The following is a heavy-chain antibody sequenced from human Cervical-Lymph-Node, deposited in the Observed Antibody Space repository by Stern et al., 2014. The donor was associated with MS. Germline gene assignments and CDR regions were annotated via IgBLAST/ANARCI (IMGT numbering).Heavy chain of an antibody. CDR1: GYTFSTFP. CDR2: ISTYDVNR. V-gene: IGHV1-18*01. CDR3: ARDGYSNYVMGGFDP. J-gene: IGHJ5*02. Sequence: VQLVESGAEVKKPGASVTVSCKASGYTFSTFPITWVRQAPGQGLEWMGWISTYDVNRKYAQKFQGRVTMTTDTSTNTAYMELRNLRSDDTAIYYCARDGYSNYVMGGFDPWGQGTLVTVSS. D-gene: IGHD4-11*01.